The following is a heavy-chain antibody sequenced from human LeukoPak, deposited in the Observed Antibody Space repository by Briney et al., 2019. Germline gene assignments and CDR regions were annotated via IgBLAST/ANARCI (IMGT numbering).Heavy chain of an antibody. D-gene: IGHD2-15*01. CDR1: GFTSSNAW. Sequence: GGSLRLSCAVSGFTSSNAWMNWVRQAPGKGLERVSIIYSGGSTYYADSVKGRFTISRDNSKNTLYLQMNSLRAEDTALYYCARDLEYHTSGGFDYWGQGTLVTVSS. J-gene: IGHJ4*02. CDR2: IYSGGST. V-gene: IGHV3-66*02. CDR3: ARDLEYHTSGGFDY.